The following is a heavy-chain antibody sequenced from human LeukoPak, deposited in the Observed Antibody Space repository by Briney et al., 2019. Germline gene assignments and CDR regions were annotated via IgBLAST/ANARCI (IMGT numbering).Heavy chain of an antibody. CDR2: TGSSSTTI. V-gene: IGHV3-48*01. Sequence: GGSLRLSCAASGFTLSSYSMNWVRQAPGKGLEWVSYTGSSSTTIYYADSVKGRFTISRDNAKNSLYLQINSLKAEDTAVYYCARGVAVAAFSAFDVWGQGTMVTVSS. D-gene: IGHD6-19*01. CDR3: ARGVAVAAFSAFDV. J-gene: IGHJ3*01. CDR1: GFTLSSYS.